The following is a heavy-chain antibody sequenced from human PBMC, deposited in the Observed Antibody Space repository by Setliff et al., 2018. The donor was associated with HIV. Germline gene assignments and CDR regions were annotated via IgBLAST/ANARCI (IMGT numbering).Heavy chain of an antibody. CDR1: GESFSGYS. D-gene: IGHD5-18*01. J-gene: IGHJ4*02. CDR2: INHSGSA. CDR3: ARGTRGIQLWYTLFFDY. V-gene: IGHV4-34*01. Sequence: SETLSLTCAVYGESFSGYSWTWIRQPPGKGLEWLGEINHSGSAKYNPALKSRVTTSVDTSKKQFSLKLTSVTAADTAVYYCARGTRGIQLWYTLFFDYWGQGTRVTVSS.